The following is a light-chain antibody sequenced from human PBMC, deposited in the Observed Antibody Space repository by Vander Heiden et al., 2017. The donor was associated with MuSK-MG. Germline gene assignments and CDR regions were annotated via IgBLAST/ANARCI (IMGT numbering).Light chain of an antibody. Sequence: EIQMTQSPSSLSASVGDRVTITCRASQSISSYLNWYQQKPGKAPKLLIYAASSLQSGVPSRFSGSGSGTDFTLTISSLQPEDFATYYCQQSYSTPPTFGQGTKLEIK. CDR3: QQSYSTPPT. V-gene: IGKV1-39*01. J-gene: IGKJ2*01. CDR1: QSISSY. CDR2: AAS.